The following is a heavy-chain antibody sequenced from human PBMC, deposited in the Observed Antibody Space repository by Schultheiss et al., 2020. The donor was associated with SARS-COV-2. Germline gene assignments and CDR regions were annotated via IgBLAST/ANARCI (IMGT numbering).Heavy chain of an antibody. CDR2: ISSSSSYI. CDR3: ATGREGDAFDI. J-gene: IGHJ3*02. D-gene: IGHD1-26*01. Sequence: GGSLRLSCAASGFTFSSYSMNWVRQAPGKGLEWVSSISSSSSYIYYADSVKGRFTISRDNAKNSLYLQMNSLRAEDTAVYYCATGREGDAFDIWGQGTMVTVSS. CDR1: GFTFSSYS. V-gene: IGHV3-21*01.